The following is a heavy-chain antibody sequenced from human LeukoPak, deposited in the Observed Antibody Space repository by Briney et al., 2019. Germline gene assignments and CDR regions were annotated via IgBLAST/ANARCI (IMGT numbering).Heavy chain of an antibody. V-gene: IGHV4-30-2*01. J-gene: IGHJ6*02. CDR3: ARGPAGGHVYYYYYYGMDV. Sequence: SQTLSLTCAVSGGSISSGGYSWSWIRQPPGKGLEWIGYIYHSGSTYYNPSLKSRVTISVDRSKNQFSLKLSSVTAADTAVYYYARGPAGGHVYYYYYYGMDVWGQGTTVTVSS. CDR2: IYHSGST. CDR1: GGSISSGGYS.